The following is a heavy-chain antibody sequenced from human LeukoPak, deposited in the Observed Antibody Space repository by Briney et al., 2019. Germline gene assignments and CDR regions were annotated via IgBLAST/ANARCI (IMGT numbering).Heavy chain of an antibody. V-gene: IGHV3-7*01. CDR3: ARKAVAGWANWFDP. Sequence: GGSLRLSCAASGFTFRNYWMSWVRQAPGEGREGVANIKQDGSEKYYVDSVKGRVTISRDNAKNSLSLQMNSLRAEDTAVYYCARKAVAGWANWFDPWGQGTLVTVSS. CDR1: GFTFRNYW. CDR2: IKQDGSEK. J-gene: IGHJ5*02. D-gene: IGHD6-19*01.